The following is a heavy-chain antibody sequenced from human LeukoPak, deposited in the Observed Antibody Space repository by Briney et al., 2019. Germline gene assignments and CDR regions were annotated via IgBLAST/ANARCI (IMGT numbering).Heavy chain of an antibody. CDR2: VYPADSDT. D-gene: IGHD3-22*01. CDR3: AREGGYLTRYYYMDV. V-gene: IGHV5-51*01. CDR1: GYSFTTYW. J-gene: IGHJ6*03. Sequence: GESLKISCKASGYSFTTYWIGWVRQMPGKGLEWMGIVYPADSDTKYSPSFQGQVTISADKSISTAYLQWSSLKASDTAMYYCAREGGYLTRYYYMDVWGKGTTVTVSS.